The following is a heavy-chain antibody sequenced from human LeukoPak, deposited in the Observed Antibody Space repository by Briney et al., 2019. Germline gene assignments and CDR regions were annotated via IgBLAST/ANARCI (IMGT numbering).Heavy chain of an antibody. D-gene: IGHD1-26*01. CDR3: ARDAGATRPFDY. CDR1: GFTVSSNY. V-gene: IGHV3-66*01. Sequence: GGSLRLSCAASGFTVSSNYMSWVRQAPGKGLEWVSVIYSGGSTYYADSVKGRFIISRDNSKNTLYLQMNSLRVEDTAVYYCARDAGATRPFDYWGQGTLVTVSS. CDR2: IYSGGST. J-gene: IGHJ4*02.